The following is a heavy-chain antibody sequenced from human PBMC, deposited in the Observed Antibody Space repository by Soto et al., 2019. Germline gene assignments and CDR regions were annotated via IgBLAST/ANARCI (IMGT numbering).Heavy chain of an antibody. V-gene: IGHV3-53*01. J-gene: IGHJ3*01. CDR2: IYSGGST. Sequence: LRLSCAGSGFIVSSYYMSWVRQAPGKGLEWISVIYSGGSTYYADSVKGRFTISRDNSENTLYLQLNSLRAEDTAVYYCAKSGGNGWFADAFDVWGQGTMVTVSS. D-gene: IGHD6-19*01. CDR1: GFIVSSYY. CDR3: AKSGGNGWFADAFDV.